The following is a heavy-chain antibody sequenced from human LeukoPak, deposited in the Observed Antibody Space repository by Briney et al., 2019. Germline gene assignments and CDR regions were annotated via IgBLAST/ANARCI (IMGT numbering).Heavy chain of an antibody. V-gene: IGHV1-2*02. J-gene: IGHJ4*02. CDR3: ARSTNYFDY. CDR1: GYTFTGYY. Sequence: ASVQVSCKASGYTFTGYYIHWARQAPGQGLEWMGWVNPNSGDTSYAQKFQGRVTMTWDTSVSTAYMELSRLRSDDTALYYCARSTNYFDYWGQGTLVTVSS. D-gene: IGHD2-2*01. CDR2: VNPNSGDT.